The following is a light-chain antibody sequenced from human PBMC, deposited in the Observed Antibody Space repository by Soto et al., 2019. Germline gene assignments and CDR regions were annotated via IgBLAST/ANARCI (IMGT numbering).Light chain of an antibody. V-gene: IGLV2-14*01. CDR2: EVS. CDR1: SSDVGGYNY. CDR3: FSYTTSSTLV. Sequence: QSALTQPASVSGSPGQSITISCTGTSSDVGGYNYVSWYQQHPAKAPKLMIYEVSNRPSGVSHRFSGSKSGNTASLTISGLQAEYEADYYCFSYTTSSTLVFGGGTKVTVL. J-gene: IGLJ3*02.